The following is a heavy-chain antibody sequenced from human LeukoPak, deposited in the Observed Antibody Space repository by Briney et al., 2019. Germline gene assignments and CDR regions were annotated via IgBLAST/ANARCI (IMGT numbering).Heavy chain of an antibody. CDR3: ASDRSLIASLYYDN. D-gene: IGHD3-22*01. V-gene: IGHV3-53*01. J-gene: IGHJ4*02. Sequence: GGSLRLSCAASGFTVSSNFMSWVRQAPGKGLEWVSVIYSGGSTYYADSVKGRFTISRDNAKNSLYLQMNSLRAEDTAVYYCASDRSLIASLYYDNWGQGTLVTVSS. CDR2: IYSGGST. CDR1: GFTVSSNF.